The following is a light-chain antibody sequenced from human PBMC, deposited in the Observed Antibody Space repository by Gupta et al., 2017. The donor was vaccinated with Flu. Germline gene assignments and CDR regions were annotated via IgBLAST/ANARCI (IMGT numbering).Light chain of an antibody. CDR1: NSDVGGYNY. Sequence: QSALTQPASVSGSPGPSITISCTGTNSDVGGYNYVSWYQQHPGKAPKVMIYEVTHRASGVADRFSGSRSGNTASLTIAGLQAEDEADYYCSSYTKTNTLVLFGGGTKLTVL. CDR2: EVT. J-gene: IGLJ2*01. CDR3: SSYTKTNTLVL. V-gene: IGLV2-14*01.